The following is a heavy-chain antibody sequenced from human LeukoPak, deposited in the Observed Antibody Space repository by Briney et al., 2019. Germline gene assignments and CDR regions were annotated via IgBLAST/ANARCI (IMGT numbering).Heavy chain of an antibody. J-gene: IGHJ4*02. CDR2: IYYSGST. CDR1: GGSISSGGYY. V-gene: IGHV4-31*03. CDR3: ASTSTTVTTIDDY. Sequence: SETLSLTCTVSGGSISSGGYYWSWIRQHPGKGLEWIGYIYYSGSTYYNPSLKSRVTISVDTSKNQFSLKLSSVTAADTAVYYCASTSTTVTTIDDYWGQGTLVTVSS. D-gene: IGHD4-17*01.